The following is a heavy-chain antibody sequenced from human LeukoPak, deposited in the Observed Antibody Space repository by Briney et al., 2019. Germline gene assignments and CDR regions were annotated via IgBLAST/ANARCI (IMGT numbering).Heavy chain of an antibody. J-gene: IGHJ4*02. CDR3: ATPSDPLLYSSSWYDY. Sequence: GASVKVSCKASGYTFTSYGISWVRQAPGKGLEWMGGFDPEDGETIYAQKFQGRVTMTEDTSTDTAYMELSSLRSEGTAVYYCATPSDPLLYSSSWYDYWGQGTLVTVSS. V-gene: IGHV1-24*01. CDR1: GYTFTSYG. CDR2: FDPEDGET. D-gene: IGHD6-13*01.